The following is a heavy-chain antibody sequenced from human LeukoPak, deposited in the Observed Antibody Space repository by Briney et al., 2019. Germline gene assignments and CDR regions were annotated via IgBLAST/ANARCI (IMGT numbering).Heavy chain of an antibody. CDR1: GYTFTGYY. CDR2: INPNSGGT. CDR3: ARDKDPYYYDRAFGY. J-gene: IGHJ4*02. V-gene: IGHV1-2*02. D-gene: IGHD3-22*01. Sequence: ASVKVSCKASGYTFTGYYMHWVRQAPGQGLEWMGWINPNSGGTNYAQKFQGRVTMTRDTSISTAYMELSRLRSDDTAVYYCARDKDPYYYDRAFGYWGQGTLVTVSS.